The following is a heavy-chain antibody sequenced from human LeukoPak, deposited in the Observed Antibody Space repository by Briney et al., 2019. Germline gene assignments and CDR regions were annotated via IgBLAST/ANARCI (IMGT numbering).Heavy chain of an antibody. CDR2: ISNSGGST. V-gene: IGHV3-23*01. CDR1: GFTFSNYA. CDR3: ARRCNSFDGNYFDF. D-gene: IGHD2/OR15-2a*01. Sequence: QSGGSLRLSCAASGFTFSNYAMTWVRQAPGKGLDWVSGISNSGGSTYYADSVKGRFTVSRDNSKNTLYLQVNSLRAEDTALYYCARRCNSFDGNYFDFWGQGSLVTVSS. J-gene: IGHJ4*02.